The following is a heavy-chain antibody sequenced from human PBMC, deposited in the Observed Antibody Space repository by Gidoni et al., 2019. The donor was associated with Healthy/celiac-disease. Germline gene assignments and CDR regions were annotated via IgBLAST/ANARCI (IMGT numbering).Heavy chain of an antibody. CDR1: GYTFTSYY. Sequence: QVQLVQSGAEVKKPGASEKVSCKASGYTFTSYYMHWVRQAPGQGLEWMGIINPSGGSTSYAQKFQGRVTMTRDTSTSTVYMELSSLRSEDTAVYYCAMVPAANYYYYGMDVWGQGTTVTVSS. CDR2: INPSGGST. V-gene: IGHV1-46*03. J-gene: IGHJ6*02. CDR3: AMVPAANYYYYGMDV. D-gene: IGHD2-2*01.